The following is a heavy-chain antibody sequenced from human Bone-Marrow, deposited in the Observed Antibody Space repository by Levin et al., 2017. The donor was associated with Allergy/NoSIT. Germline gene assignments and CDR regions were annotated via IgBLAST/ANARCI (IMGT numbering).Heavy chain of an antibody. V-gene: IGHV2-26*01. CDR1: GFSLSHSRMG. CDR2: IFSNDEK. D-gene: IGHD4-23*01. Sequence: SGPTLVKPTETLTLTCTVSGFSLSHSRMGVSWIRQPPGKALEWLAHIFSNDEKSYITALKSRLTISKDTSKSQVVLTMTNMDPLDTGTYFCARTVEDRSHTFHTWGQGTLVTVSS. CDR3: ARTVEDRSHTFHT. J-gene: IGHJ3*02.